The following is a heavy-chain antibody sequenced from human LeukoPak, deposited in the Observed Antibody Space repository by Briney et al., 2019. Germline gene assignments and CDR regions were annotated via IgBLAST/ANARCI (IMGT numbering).Heavy chain of an antibody. J-gene: IGHJ4*02. D-gene: IGHD6-19*01. CDR2: IYYSGST. V-gene: IGHV4-59*08. CDR3: ARSPVAGTPRFDY. Sequence: SETLSLTCTVSGGSISSYYWSWIRQPPGKGLEWIGYIYYSGSTNYNPSLKSRVTISVDTSKYQFSLKLSSVTAADTAVYYCARSPVAGTPRFDYWGQGTLVTVSS. CDR1: GGSISSYY.